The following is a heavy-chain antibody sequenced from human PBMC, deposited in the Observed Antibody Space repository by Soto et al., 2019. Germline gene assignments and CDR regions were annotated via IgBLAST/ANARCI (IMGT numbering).Heavy chain of an antibody. CDR1: GGSISSGGSY. CDR3: ASSPETPPSFGVGVPYFFDY. V-gene: IGHV4-31*03. J-gene: IGHJ4*02. Sequence: QVQLQESSPGLVKPSQTLSLTCTVSGGSISSGGSYWSWIRQLPGKGLEWIGYIFYSGSFYSTPSITSRVIKSADTSKNQFALKRSSVTAADTGVYYCASSPETPPSFGVGVPYFFDYWGRGTLVTVSS. D-gene: IGHD3-3*01. CDR2: IFYSGSF.